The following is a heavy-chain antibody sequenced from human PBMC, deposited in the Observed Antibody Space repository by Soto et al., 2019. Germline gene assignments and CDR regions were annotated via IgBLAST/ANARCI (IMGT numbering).Heavy chain of an antibody. J-gene: IGHJ6*02. D-gene: IGHD4-17*01. CDR3: ADDYGGNSDDYYYYGMDV. CDR1: GFTFSSYA. CDR2: ISYDGSNK. Sequence: GGSLRLSCAASGFTFSSYAMHWVRQAPGKGLEWVAVISYDGSNKYYADSGKGRFTISRDNSKNTLYLQMNSLRAEDTAVYYCADDYGGNSDDYYYYGMDVWGQGTTVTVSS. V-gene: IGHV3-30-3*01.